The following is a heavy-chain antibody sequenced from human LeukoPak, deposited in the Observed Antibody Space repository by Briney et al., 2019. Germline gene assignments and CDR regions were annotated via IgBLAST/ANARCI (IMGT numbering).Heavy chain of an antibody. CDR1: GGSISNSSYY. J-gene: IGHJ4*02. D-gene: IGHD3-9*01. CDR3: ASQYYDILTGYPYYFDY. Sequence: PLETLSLTCTVSGGSISNSSYYWGRIRQPPGKGLEWIGAIYYSGSTYFNPSLKSRVTMSVDTSENQFFLKLSSVTAADTAVYYCASQYYDILTGYPYYFDYWGQGTLVTVSS. V-gene: IGHV4-39*01. CDR2: IYYSGST.